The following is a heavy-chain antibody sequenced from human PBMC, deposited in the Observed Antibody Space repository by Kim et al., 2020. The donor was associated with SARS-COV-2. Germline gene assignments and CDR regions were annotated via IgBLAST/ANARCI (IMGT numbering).Heavy chain of an antibody. D-gene: IGHD1-1*01. CDR1: GFTFGDYA. Sequence: GGSLRLSCTASGFTFGDYAMSWFRQAPGKGLEWVGCIRSKAYGGTTEYAASVKGRFTISRDDSKSIAYLQMNSLKTEDTAVYYCTRAELEPLFRYWGQGTLVTVSS. CDR2: IRSKAYGGTT. CDR3: TRAELEPLFRY. V-gene: IGHV3-49*03. J-gene: IGHJ4*02.